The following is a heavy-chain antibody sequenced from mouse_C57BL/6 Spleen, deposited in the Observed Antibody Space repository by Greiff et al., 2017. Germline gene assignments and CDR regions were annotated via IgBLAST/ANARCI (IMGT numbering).Heavy chain of an antibody. D-gene: IGHD1-1*01. Sequence: VQLQQSVAELVRPGASVKLSCTASGFNIQNTYMHWVKQRPEQGLEWIGRIDPANGNTKYAPKFQGKATITADTSSNTAYLQLISLTSEDTAIYYCARDYGSSYWGQGTLVTVSA. V-gene: IGHV14-3*01. CDR1: GFNIQNTY. CDR3: ARDYGSSY. CDR2: IDPANGNT. J-gene: IGHJ3*01.